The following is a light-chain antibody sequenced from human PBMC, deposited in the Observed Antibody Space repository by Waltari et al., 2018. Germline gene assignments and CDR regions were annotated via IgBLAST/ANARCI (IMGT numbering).Light chain of an antibody. CDR3: YQHSSGYS. Sequence: VILTQSPATLSLSPGERATLSCSASQSVSNYLAWYQQKPGQAPRLLIHSASSRATGIPDRFSGSGSGTEFTLTISSLEPEDVGVYHCYQHSSGYSFGQGTKVEIK. V-gene: IGKV3-11*01. J-gene: IGKJ2*03. CDR1: QSVSNY. CDR2: SAS.